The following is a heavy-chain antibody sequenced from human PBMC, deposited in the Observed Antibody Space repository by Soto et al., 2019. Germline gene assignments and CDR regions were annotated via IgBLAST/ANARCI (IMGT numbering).Heavy chain of an antibody. J-gene: IGHJ4*02. CDR2: IWYDGSNK. CDR1: GFTFCSYG. D-gene: IGHD3-10*01. Sequence: GGSLRLSCAASGFTFCSYGMHWVRQAPGKGLEWVAVIWYDGSNKYYADSVKGRFTISRDNSKNTLYLQMNSLRAEDTAVYYCARDRYLVRGVVDYYFDYWGQGTLVTVSS. CDR3: ARDRYLVRGVVDYYFDY. V-gene: IGHV3-33*01.